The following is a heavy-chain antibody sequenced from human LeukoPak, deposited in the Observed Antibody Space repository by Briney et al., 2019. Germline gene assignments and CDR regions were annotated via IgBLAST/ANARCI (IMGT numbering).Heavy chain of an antibody. V-gene: IGHV3-20*04. CDR2: INWSGGST. CDR1: GFTFSTYR. J-gene: IGHJ4*02. D-gene: IGHD2-2*01. Sequence: GGSLRLSCAASGFTFSTYRMSWVRQAPGKGLEWVSGINWSGGSTGYADPLRGRFTISRDNAKNSLYLQMDSLRAEDTALYYCARAPITSPFYFDSWGQGTLVTVSS. CDR3: ARAPITSPFYFDS.